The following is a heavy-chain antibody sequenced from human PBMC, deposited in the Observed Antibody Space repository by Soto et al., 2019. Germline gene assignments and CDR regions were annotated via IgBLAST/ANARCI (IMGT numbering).Heavy chain of an antibody. J-gene: IGHJ6*02. D-gene: IGHD6-13*01. Sequence: QVLLLQSSAEVKKPGSSVKDSCKASGGTFTSTAFSWVRQAPGQALEWMGGINPVLGTPNYAQNFQARLTVTADASTTTVHMELSSLRSDDTAVYYCASSAGLDHLLNYYGLNVWGQGTTVTVSS. V-gene: IGHV1-69*01. CDR3: ASSAGLDHLLNYYGLNV. CDR2: INPVLGTP. CDR1: GGTFTSTA.